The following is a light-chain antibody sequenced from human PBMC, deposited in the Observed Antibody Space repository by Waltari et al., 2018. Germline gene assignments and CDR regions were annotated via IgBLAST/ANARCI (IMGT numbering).Light chain of an antibody. Sequence: DIVMTQSPDSPAVSLGERATINCKSSQSVLYSSNNKNYLAWYQQKPGQPPKLFIDGASTRESGVPDRFSGSGSGTDFTLTISSRQAEDVAVYYGQQYYTTPPTFVQGTRLEIK. CDR2: GAS. CDR1: QSVLYSSNNKNY. J-gene: IGKJ5*01. CDR3: QQYYTTPPT. V-gene: IGKV4-1*01.